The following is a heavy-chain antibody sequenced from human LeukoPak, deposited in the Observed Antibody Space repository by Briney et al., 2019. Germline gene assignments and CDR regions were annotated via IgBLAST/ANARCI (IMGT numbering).Heavy chain of an antibody. D-gene: IGHD1-1*01. CDR3: ARGTTDDY. CDR2: INPSGGST. V-gene: IGHV1-46*01. J-gene: IGHJ4*02. CDR1: GYTFTSCY. Sequence: GASETVSCKASGYTFTSCYIDWVRQAPGQGLEWMGVINPSGGSTRYAQKFQGRVTMTGDTSTRTVYMELSSLTSADTAVYYCARGTTDDYWGQGTPVTVTS.